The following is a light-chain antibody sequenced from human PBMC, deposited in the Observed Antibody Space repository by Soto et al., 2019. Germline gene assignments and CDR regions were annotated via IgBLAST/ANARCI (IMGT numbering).Light chain of an antibody. CDR3: QQYYSYPQT. Sequence: AIRIPQSPSSFSPSTGARVTITGRASRGISSFLAWYQQKPGKAPKPLIYAASTLQSGVPSRFSGSGSGTDFTLTISCLQSEDFATYYCQQYYSYPQTFGQGTKVEIK. CDR2: AAS. J-gene: IGKJ1*01. V-gene: IGKV1-8*01. CDR1: RGISSF.